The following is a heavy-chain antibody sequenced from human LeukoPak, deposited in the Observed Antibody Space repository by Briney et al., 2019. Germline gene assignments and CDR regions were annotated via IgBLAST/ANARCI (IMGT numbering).Heavy chain of an antibody. CDR2: INHSGST. CDR3: ARAGNIVVVPAADFDY. V-gene: IGHV4-34*01. D-gene: IGHD2-2*01. Sequence: SGTLSLTCAVYGGSFSGYYWSWIRQPPGKGLEWIGEINHSGSTNYNPSLKSRVTISVDTSKNQFSLKLGSVTAADTAMYYCARAGNIVVVPAADFDYWGQGTLVTVSS. CDR1: GGSFSGYY. J-gene: IGHJ4*02.